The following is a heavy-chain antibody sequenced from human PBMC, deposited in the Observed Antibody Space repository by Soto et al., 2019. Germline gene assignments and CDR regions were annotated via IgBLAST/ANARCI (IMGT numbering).Heavy chain of an antibody. CDR1: GFTFSSYT. V-gene: IGHV3-30-3*01. J-gene: IGHJ4*02. Sequence: VQLVESGGGVVQPGRSLRLSCAASGFTFSSYTMHWVRQAPGEGLDWVAIISDDGVHKFYADSVKGRFTISRDNSKNTLFLQMTGLRGEDTAVYNCAPKPLGATRNLERWGQGSLVTVSS. CDR2: ISDDGVHK. CDR3: APKPLGATRNLER. D-gene: IGHD1-26*01.